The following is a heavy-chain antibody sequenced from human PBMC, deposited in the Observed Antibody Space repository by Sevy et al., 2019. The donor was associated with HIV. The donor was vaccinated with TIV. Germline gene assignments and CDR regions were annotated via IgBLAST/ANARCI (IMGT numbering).Heavy chain of an antibody. Sequence: SETLSLTCTVSGGSINSYYWSWIRQPPGKGLEWIGYIYDSGSTNYNPSLKSRVTISVDTSKNQFSLKLTSVTAADTAVYYCARFGRDCSGGSCYLVNDPWGPGTLVTVSS. CDR2: IYDSGST. CDR3: ARFGRDCSGGSCYLVNDP. CDR1: GGSINSYY. D-gene: IGHD2-15*01. J-gene: IGHJ5*02. V-gene: IGHV4-59*01.